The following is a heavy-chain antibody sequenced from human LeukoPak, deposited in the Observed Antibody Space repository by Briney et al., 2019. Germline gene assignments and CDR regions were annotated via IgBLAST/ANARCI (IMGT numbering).Heavy chain of an antibody. J-gene: IGHJ4*02. Sequence: SETLSLTCTVSGYSISSGYYWGWIRQPPGKGLEWIGSIYHSGSTYYNPSLKSRVTISVDTSKNQFSLKLSSVTAADTAVYYCARGSWVVVANFDYWGQGTLVTVSS. V-gene: IGHV4-38-2*02. CDR1: GYSISSGYY. CDR2: IYHSGST. CDR3: ARGSWVVVANFDY. D-gene: IGHD2-15*01.